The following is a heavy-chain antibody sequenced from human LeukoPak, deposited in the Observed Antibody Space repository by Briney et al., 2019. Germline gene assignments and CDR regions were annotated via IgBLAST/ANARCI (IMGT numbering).Heavy chain of an antibody. Sequence: GGSLRLSCVASGSSFSSQYMDWVRQAPGKGLEWVSEISGSGGSTYYADSVKGRFTISRDNSKNTLYLQMNSLRAEDTAVYYCAKPGRSFTSGYWGQGTLVTVSS. CDR2: ISGSGGST. CDR1: GSSFSSQY. V-gene: IGHV3-23*01. J-gene: IGHJ4*02. D-gene: IGHD3-10*01. CDR3: AKPGRSFTSGY.